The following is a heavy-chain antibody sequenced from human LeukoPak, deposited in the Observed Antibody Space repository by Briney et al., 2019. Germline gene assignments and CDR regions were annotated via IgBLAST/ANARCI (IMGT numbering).Heavy chain of an antibody. D-gene: IGHD2-21*02. CDR3: ARSQTTGLTAMTAHAFDT. CDR1: GGSISSYY. Sequence: PSETLSLTCTVSGGSISSYYWSWIRQPPGKGLEWIGYIYYSGSTNYNPSLKSRVTMSVDTSKNQFSLKVSSVTAADTAVYYCARSQTTGLTAMTAHAFDTWGQGTMVTVSS. V-gene: IGHV4-59*01. J-gene: IGHJ3*02. CDR2: IYYSGST.